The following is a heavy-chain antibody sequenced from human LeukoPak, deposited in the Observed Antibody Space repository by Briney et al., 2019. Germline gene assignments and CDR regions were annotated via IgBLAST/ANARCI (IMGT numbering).Heavy chain of an antibody. J-gene: IGHJ4*02. CDR2: VKSKTDGGTT. V-gene: IGHV3-15*01. Sequence: GGSLRLSCAASGFTFSNAWMSWVRQVPGKGLEWVGRVKSKTDGGTTDYAAPVKGRFTISRDNSKNTLYLQMNSLKTEDTAVYYCTTLKRFSGSRPDYWGQGTLVTVSS. CDR3: TTLKRFSGSRPDY. CDR1: GFTFSNAW. D-gene: IGHD1-26*01.